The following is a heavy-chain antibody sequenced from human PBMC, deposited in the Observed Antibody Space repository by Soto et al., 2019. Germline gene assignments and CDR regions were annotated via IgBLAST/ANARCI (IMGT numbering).Heavy chain of an antibody. CDR1: GFTFSSYW. Sequence: LRLSCAASGFTFSSYWMSWVRQAPGKGLEWVANIKQDGSEKYYVDSVKGRFTISRDNAKNPLYLQMNSLRAEDTAVYYCARDAYYDFWSGYYTFDYWGQGTLVTVSS. D-gene: IGHD3-3*01. CDR2: IKQDGSEK. J-gene: IGHJ4*02. CDR3: ARDAYYDFWSGYYTFDY. V-gene: IGHV3-7*03.